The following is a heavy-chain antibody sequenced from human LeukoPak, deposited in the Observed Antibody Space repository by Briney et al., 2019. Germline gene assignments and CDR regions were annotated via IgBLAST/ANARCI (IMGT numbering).Heavy chain of an antibody. J-gene: IGHJ4*02. CDR1: GFTFDDYG. V-gene: IGHV3-53*01. CDR3: ASMRNGYDTSYDY. D-gene: IGHD3-3*01. CDR2: IYKNAIT. Sequence: PGGSLRLSCAASGFTFDDYGMSWVRQAPGKGLEWVSVIYKNAITYYADTVKGRFTISRDNSKNMLYLQMNSLGAEDTAVYYCASMRNGYDTSYDYWGQGTLVTVSS.